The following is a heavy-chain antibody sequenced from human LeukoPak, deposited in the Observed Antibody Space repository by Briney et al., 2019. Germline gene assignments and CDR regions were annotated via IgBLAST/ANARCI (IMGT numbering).Heavy chain of an antibody. D-gene: IGHD3-10*01. V-gene: IGHV1-18*01. J-gene: IGHJ5*02. CDR2: ISTYNGHT. CDR3: ARGRLGTWFGELKA. Sequence: ASLKVSCKASGYTFTNYGISWVRQAPGQGLEWMGWISTYNGHTKYAQKFQDRVTMTTDTSTSTANMELRSLRSDDTAVYYCARGRLGTWFGELKAWGQGTLVTVSS. CDR1: GYTFTNYG.